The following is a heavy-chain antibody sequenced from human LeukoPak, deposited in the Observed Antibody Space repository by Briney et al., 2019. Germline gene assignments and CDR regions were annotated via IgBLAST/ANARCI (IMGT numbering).Heavy chain of an antibody. V-gene: IGHV1-46*01. CDR3: ARSGGYYYDSSGLNY. CDR2: INPSGGST. CDR1: GYTFTSYY. J-gene: IGHJ4*02. D-gene: IGHD3-22*01. Sequence: GASVKVSCKASGYTFTSYYMHWVRQAPGQGLEWMGIINPSGGSTSYAQKFQGRVTMTRDMSTSTVYMELSSLRSEDTAVHYCARSGGYYYDSSGLNYWGQGTLVTVSS.